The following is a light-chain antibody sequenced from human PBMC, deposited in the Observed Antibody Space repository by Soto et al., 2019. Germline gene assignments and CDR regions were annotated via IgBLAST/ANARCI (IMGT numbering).Light chain of an antibody. J-gene: IGLJ2*01. CDR3: AAWDGRLNNVL. CDR1: GSSIGTNT. Sequence: QSVLTPPPSASGTPGQRVTISCSGSGSSIGTNTVNWYRQLPGTAPKLLIYGNNQRPSGVTDRFSGSKSGTSSSLAISGLQAEDEADYYCAAWDGRLNNVLFGGGTKLTVL. CDR2: GNN. V-gene: IGLV1-44*01.